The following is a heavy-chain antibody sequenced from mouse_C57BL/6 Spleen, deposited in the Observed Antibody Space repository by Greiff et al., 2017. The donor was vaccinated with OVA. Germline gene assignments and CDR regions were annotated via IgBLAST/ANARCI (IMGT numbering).Heavy chain of an antibody. D-gene: IGHD2-4*01. CDR1: GYSITSGYY. CDR2: ISYDGSN. J-gene: IGHJ3*01. Sequence: EVQLQQSGPGLVKPSQSLSLTCSVTGYSITSGYYWNWIRQFPGNKLEWMGYISYDGSNNYNPSLKNRISITRDTSKNQFFLKLNSVTTEDTATYYCARSIYYDYDVEGAWFAYWGQGTLVTVSA. CDR3: ARSIYYDYDVEGAWFAY. V-gene: IGHV3-6*01.